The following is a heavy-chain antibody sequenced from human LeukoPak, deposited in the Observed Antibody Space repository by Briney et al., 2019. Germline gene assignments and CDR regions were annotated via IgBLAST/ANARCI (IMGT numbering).Heavy chain of an antibody. CDR2: ISGSGGST. D-gene: IGHD3-3*01. Sequence: GGSLRLSCAASGFTFSSYAMSWVRQAPGEGLEWVSAISGSGGSTYYADSVKGRFTISRDNSKNTLYLQMNSLRAEDTAVYYCAKAGERYYDFWSGCYCDYWGQGTLVTVSS. J-gene: IGHJ4*02. CDR1: GFTFSSYA. CDR3: AKAGERYYDFWSGCYCDY. V-gene: IGHV3-23*01.